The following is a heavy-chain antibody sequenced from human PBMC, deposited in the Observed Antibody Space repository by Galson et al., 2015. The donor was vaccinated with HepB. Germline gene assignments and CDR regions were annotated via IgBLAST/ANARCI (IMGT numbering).Heavy chain of an antibody. Sequence: TLSLTCAVHGGSFSGYYWSWIRQPPGKGLEWIGEINQSGSTNYNPSLKSRVSISVDTSKNQFSLSLTSVTAADTAVYYCARDSIVVTPTATNWYFDIWGRGTLVTVSS. V-gene: IGHV4-34*01. CDR2: INQSGST. D-gene: IGHD2-15*01. CDR1: GGSFSGYY. J-gene: IGHJ2*01. CDR3: ARDSIVVTPTATNWYFDI.